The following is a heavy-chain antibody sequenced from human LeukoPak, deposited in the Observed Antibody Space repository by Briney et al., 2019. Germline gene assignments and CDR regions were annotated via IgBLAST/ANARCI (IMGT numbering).Heavy chain of an antibody. V-gene: IGHV3-20*04. CDR3: AKNGDRGAYCSGGSCYPYFYYYMDV. CDR1: GFTFDDYG. CDR2: IIWNGGST. Sequence: GGSLRLSCAASGFTFDDYGMSWVRQAPGKGLEWVSGIIWNGGSTGYADSVKGRFTISRDNAKNSLYLQMNSLRAEDTAIYYCAKNGDRGAYCSGGSCYPYFYYYMDVWGKGTTVTVSS. J-gene: IGHJ6*03. D-gene: IGHD2-15*01.